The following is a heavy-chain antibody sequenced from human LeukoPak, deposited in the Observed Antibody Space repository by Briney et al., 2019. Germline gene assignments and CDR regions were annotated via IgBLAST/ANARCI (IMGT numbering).Heavy chain of an antibody. D-gene: IGHD3-22*01. CDR2: IYYSGST. Sequence: SETLSLTCTVSGGSISSYYWSWIRQPPGKGLEWIGYIYYSGSTNYNPSLKSRVTISVDTSKNQFSLKLSSVTAADTAVYYCARSPFLGSSGYYRDYYYYMDVWGKGTTVTVSS. CDR3: ARSPFLGSSGYYRDYYYYMDV. J-gene: IGHJ6*03. CDR1: GGSISSYY. V-gene: IGHV4-59*01.